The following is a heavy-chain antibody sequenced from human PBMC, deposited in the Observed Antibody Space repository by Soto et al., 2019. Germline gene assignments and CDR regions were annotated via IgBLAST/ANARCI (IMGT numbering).Heavy chain of an antibody. CDR1: GYTFTGYY. J-gene: IGHJ5*02. D-gene: IGHD3-10*01. Sequence: GSSVKVSCKASGYTFTGYYMHWVRQAPGQGLEWMGWINPNSGGTNYAQKFQGWVTMTRDTSISTAYMELSRLRSDDTAVYYCAREKGRDMVRGVIINNWFDPWGQGTQVTVS. CDR3: AREKGRDMVRGVIINNWFDP. V-gene: IGHV1-2*04. CDR2: INPNSGGT.